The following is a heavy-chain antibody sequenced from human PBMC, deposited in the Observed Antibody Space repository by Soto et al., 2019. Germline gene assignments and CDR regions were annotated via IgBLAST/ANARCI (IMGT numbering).Heavy chain of an antibody. CDR1: GFTFSNYA. J-gene: IGHJ4*02. CDR2: ITSSGGGT. Sequence: EVQLLESGGDLVQPGGSLRLSCAASGFTFSNYAMNWVRQAPGKGLEWFSGITSSGGGTYYADSVKGRFTISRDNAKNTLYLQMNSLRAEDTAIYYCTKDRCGGTCVSDFDYWGQGALVTVSS. CDR3: TKDRCGGTCVSDFDY. D-gene: IGHD2-15*01. V-gene: IGHV3-23*01.